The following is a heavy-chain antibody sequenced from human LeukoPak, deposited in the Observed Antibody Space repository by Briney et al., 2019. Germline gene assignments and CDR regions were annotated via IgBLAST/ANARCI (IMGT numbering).Heavy chain of an antibody. V-gene: IGHV4-34*01. Sequence: PSETLSLTCAVYGGSFSGYYWSWIRQPPGKGLEWIGEINHSGSTNYNPSLKSRVTISVDTSKNQFSLKLSSVTAADTAVYYCARERRITIFGVVNRGNWFDPWGQGTMVTVSS. J-gene: IGHJ5*02. CDR2: INHSGST. CDR1: GGSFSGYY. D-gene: IGHD3-3*01. CDR3: ARERRITIFGVVNRGNWFDP.